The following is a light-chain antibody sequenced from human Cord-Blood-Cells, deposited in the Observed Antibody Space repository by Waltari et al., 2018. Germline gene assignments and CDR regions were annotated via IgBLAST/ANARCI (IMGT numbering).Light chain of an antibody. J-gene: IGLJ3*02. CDR1: SSDVGGYNY. CDR3: SSYTSSSTWV. Sequence: QSALTQPASVSGSPGQSITISCTGTSSDVGGYNYVSWYQQHPGKAPKLMIYDVSNWPSGVSNRFSGPKSGNTASLTISGLQAEDEADYYCSSYTSSSTWVFGGGTKLTVL. CDR2: DVS. V-gene: IGLV2-14*03.